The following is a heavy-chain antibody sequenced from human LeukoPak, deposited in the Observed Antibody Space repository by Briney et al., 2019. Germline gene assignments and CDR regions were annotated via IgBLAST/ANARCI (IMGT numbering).Heavy chain of an antibody. J-gene: IGHJ4*02. CDR3: AKDHVAAAGADY. CDR1: GFTFSSYG. Sequence: GGSLRLSCAASGFTFSSYGMSWVRQTPGKGLEWVSAISGSGGSTYYADSVKGRFTISRDNSKNTLYLQMNSLRAEDTAVYYCAKDHVAAAGADYWGQGTLVTVSS. D-gene: IGHD6-13*01. CDR2: ISGSGGST. V-gene: IGHV3-23*01.